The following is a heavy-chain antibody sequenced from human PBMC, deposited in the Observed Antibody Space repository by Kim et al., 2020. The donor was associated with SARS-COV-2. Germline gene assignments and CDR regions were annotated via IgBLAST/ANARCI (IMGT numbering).Heavy chain of an antibody. CDR1: GFTFSSYA. D-gene: IGHD2-15*01. J-gene: IGHJ3*02. V-gene: IGHV3-23*01. CDR3: AKGDQIVVVVASLVAFDI. CDR2: ISGSGGST. Sequence: GGSLRLSCAASGFTFSSYAMGWVRQAPGKGLEWVAAISGSGGSTYYADSVKGRFTISRDNSNNTLYLQMNSLRAEDTAVYYCAKGDQIVVVVASLVAFDIWGQGTMVTVSS.